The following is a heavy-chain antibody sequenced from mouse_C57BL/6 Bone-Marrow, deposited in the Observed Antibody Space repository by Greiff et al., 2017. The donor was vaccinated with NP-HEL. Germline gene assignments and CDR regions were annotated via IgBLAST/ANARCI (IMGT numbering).Heavy chain of an antibody. D-gene: IGHD1-1*01. J-gene: IGHJ2*01. V-gene: IGHV1-81*01. CDR1: GYTFTSYG. CDR2: IYPRSGNT. CDR3: ARWSYGSSMYYFDY. Sequence: QVQLQQSGAELAIPGASVKLSCKASGYTFTSYGISWVKQRTGQARWRIGEIYPRSGNTYVPEKFKGKATLTADKSSSTAYMELRSLTSEDSAVYFCARWSYGSSMYYFDYWGQGTTLTVSS.